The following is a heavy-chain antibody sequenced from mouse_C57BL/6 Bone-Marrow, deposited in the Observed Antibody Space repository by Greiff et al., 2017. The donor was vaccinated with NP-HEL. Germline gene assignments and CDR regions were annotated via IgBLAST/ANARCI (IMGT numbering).Heavy chain of an antibody. CDR2: ISNGGGST. Sequence: EVMLVESGGGLVQPGGSLKLSCAASGFTFSDYYMYWVRQTPEKRLEWVAYISNGGGSTYYPDTVKGRFPISRDNAKNTLYLQMDRLKSEDTAMYYCARGCLLPLAYWGQGTLVTVSA. CDR1: GFTFSDYY. CDR3: ARGCLLPLAY. V-gene: IGHV5-12*01. J-gene: IGHJ3*01. D-gene: IGHD2-1*01.